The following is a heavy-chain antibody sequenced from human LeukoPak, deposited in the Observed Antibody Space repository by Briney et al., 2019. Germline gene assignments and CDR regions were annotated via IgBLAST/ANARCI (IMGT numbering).Heavy chain of an antibody. V-gene: IGHV4-59*01. CDR2: IYYSGST. Sequence: SETLSLTCTVSGGSISSYYWSWIRQPPGKGLEWIGYIYYSGSTDYNPSLKSRVTISVDTSKNQFSLKLSSVTAADTAVYYCARGCSAGTPHNWFDPWGQGTLVTVSS. CDR1: GGSISSYY. J-gene: IGHJ5*02. D-gene: IGHD6-13*01. CDR3: ARGCSAGTPHNWFDP.